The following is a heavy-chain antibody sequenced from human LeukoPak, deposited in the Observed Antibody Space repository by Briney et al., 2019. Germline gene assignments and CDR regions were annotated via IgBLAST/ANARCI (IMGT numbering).Heavy chain of an antibody. CDR3: TTDPLLWFGDPDESFDAFDI. D-gene: IGHD3-10*01. J-gene: IGHJ3*02. CDR1: GFTFSNAW. V-gene: IGHV3-15*01. CDR2: IKSKTDGGTT. Sequence: GGSLRLFCAASGFTFSNAWMSWVRQAPGKGLEWVGRIKSKTDGGTTDYAAPVKGRFTISRDDSKNTLYLQMNSLKTEDTAVYYCTTDPLLWFGDPDESFDAFDIWGQGTMVTVSS.